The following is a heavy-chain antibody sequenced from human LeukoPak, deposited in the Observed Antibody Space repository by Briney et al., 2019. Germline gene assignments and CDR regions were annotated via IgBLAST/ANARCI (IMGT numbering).Heavy chain of an antibody. V-gene: IGHV3-21*01. Sequence: GGSLRLSCAASGFTFSSYSMNWVRQAPGKGLEWVSCISSSSSYIYYADSVKGRFTISRDNAKNSLYLQMNSLRVEDTAVYYCASPLWGWEGDAFDIWGQGTMVTVSS. D-gene: IGHD4/OR15-4a*01. CDR3: ASPLWGWEGDAFDI. J-gene: IGHJ3*02. CDR2: ISSSSSYI. CDR1: GFTFSSYS.